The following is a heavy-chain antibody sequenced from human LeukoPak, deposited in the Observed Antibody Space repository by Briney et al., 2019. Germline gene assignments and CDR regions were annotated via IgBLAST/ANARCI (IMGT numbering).Heavy chain of an antibody. V-gene: IGHV3-30*02. CDR1: GFMFSSYW. Sequence: GGSLRLSCAASGFMFSSYWMHWVRQAPGKGLEWVAFIRYDGSNKYYADSVKGRFTISRDNSKNTLYLQMNSLRAEDTAVYYCAKDYYSGYSVDYWGQGTLVTVSS. J-gene: IGHJ4*02. CDR3: AKDYYSGYSVDY. D-gene: IGHD5-12*01. CDR2: IRYDGSNK.